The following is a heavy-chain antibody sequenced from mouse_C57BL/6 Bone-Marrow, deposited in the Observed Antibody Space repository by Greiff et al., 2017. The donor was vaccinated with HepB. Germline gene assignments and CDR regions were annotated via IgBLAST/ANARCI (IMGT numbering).Heavy chain of an antibody. CDR1: GYAFSSSW. CDR2: IYPGDGDT. CDR3: ARGDCLFAY. V-gene: IGHV1-82*01. J-gene: IGHJ3*01. Sequence: QVQLQQSGPELVKPGASVKISCKASGYAFSSSWMNWVKQRPGKGLEWIGRIYPGDGDTNYNGKFKGKATLTADKSSSTAYMQPSSLTSEDSAVYFCARGDCLFAYWGQGTLVTVSA.